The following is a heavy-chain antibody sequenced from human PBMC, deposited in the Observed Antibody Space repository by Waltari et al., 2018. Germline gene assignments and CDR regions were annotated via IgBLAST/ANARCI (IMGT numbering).Heavy chain of an antibody. CDR2: IYPGDSDT. CDR1: GYSFTSYW. CDR3: ARHRGGSSSTDYYYYMDV. D-gene: IGHD6-6*01. V-gene: IGHV5-51*01. J-gene: IGHJ6*03. Sequence: PGESLKISCKGSGYSFTSYWIGWVRQMPGKGLEWMGIIYPGDSDTRYSPSFKGQVTISADKSISTAYLQWSSLKASDTAMYYCARHRGGSSSTDYYYYMDVWGKGTTVTVSS.